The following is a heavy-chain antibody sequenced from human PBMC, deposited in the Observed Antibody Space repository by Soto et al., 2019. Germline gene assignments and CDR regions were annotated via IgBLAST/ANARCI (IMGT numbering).Heavy chain of an antibody. CDR2: IIPIFGTA. Sequence: QVQLVQSGAEVKKPGSSVKVSCKASGGTFSSYAISWVRQAPGQGLEWMGGIIPIFGTANYAQKFQGRVTITXXEXTXXAYMELSSLGSEDKAVYYCARGRYDTVYYYYGLDVWGQGTTVTVSS. D-gene: IGHD1-1*01. V-gene: IGHV1-69*05. J-gene: IGHJ6*02. CDR3: ARGRYDTVYYYYGLDV. CDR1: GGTFSSYA.